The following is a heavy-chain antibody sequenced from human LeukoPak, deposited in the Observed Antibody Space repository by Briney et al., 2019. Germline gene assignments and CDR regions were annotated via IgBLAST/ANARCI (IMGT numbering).Heavy chain of an antibody. CDR2: IYHSGST. CDR3: ARTKYGSSSRNWFDP. CDR1: GYSISSGYY. V-gene: IGHV4-38-2*02. J-gene: IGHJ5*02. Sequence: SETLSLTCTVSGYSISSGYYWGWIRQPPGKGLEWIGSIYHSGSTYYNPSLKSRVTISVDTSKNQFSLKLSSVTAADTAVYYCARTKYGSSSRNWFDPWGQGTLVTVSS. D-gene: IGHD6-13*01.